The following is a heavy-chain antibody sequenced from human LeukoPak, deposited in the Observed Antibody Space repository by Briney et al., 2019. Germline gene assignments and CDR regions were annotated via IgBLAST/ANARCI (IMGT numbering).Heavy chain of an antibody. CDR3: ARVQRITMVRGVITAYYFDY. CDR1: GGSFSGYY. J-gene: IGHJ4*02. CDR2: INHSGST. V-gene: IGHV4-34*01. D-gene: IGHD3-10*01. Sequence: SETLSLTCAVYGGSFSGYYWSWIRQPPGKGLEWIGEINHSGSTNYNPSLKSRVTISVDTSKNQFSLKLSSVTAADTAVYYCARVQRITMVRGVITAYYFDYWGQGTLVTVSS.